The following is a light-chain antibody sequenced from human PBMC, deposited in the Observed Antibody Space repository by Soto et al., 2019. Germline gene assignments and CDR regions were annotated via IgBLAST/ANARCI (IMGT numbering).Light chain of an antibody. J-gene: IGKJ3*01. CDR3: QHFYSTPIT. CDR1: QSLYSSNNKNS. V-gene: IGKV4-1*01. CDR2: WAS. Sequence: DIVLTQSPDSLSVSLGERATINCKSSQSLYSSNNKNSLAWYQQKPGQPPKLLIYWASTRESGVPDRFSGSGSGTDFTLTISSLQAEDVAVYYCQHFYSTPITFGPGTNVDSK.